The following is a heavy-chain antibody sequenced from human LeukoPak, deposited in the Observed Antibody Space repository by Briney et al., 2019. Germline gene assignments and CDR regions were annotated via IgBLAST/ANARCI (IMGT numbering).Heavy chain of an antibody. Sequence: GGSLRLSCAASGFTFSNYWMHWVRQAPGKELEWVSRINTDGTSTIYADSVRGRFTISRDNAKNTLYLQMNSLRVEDTAMYYCAKGRDYYDSSGYYEPLDSWGQGTLVTVSS. J-gene: IGHJ4*02. CDR1: GFTFSNYW. CDR3: AKGRDYYDSSGYYEPLDS. CDR2: INTDGTST. D-gene: IGHD3-22*01. V-gene: IGHV3-74*01.